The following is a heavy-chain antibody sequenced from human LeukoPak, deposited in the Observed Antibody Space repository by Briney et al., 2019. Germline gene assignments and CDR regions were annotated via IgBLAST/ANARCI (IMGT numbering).Heavy chain of an antibody. D-gene: IGHD2-21*02. CDR1: GGSFSGYY. J-gene: IGHJ4*02. CDR2: INHSGST. Sequence: PSETLSLTCAVYGGSFSGYYWSWIRQPPGKGLEWIGEINHSGSTNYNPSLKSRVTISVDTSKNQFSLKLSSVTAADTAVYYCARGSSFASENCGGDCYPYYFDYWGQGTQVTVSS. V-gene: IGHV4-34*01. CDR3: ARGSSFASENCGGDCYPYYFDY.